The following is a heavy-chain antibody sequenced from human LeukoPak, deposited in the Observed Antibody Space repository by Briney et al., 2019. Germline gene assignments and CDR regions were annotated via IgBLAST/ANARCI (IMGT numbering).Heavy chain of an antibody. CDR3: ARGLLAAAGIDY. CDR1: GFTFSSYW. V-gene: IGHV3-7*04. Sequence: QAGGSLRRSCAASGFTFSSYWMSWVRQAPGKGLEWVANIKQDGSEKNYVDSVKGRFTISRDDAKKSLYLQMNSLRAEDTAVYYCARGLLAAAGIDYWGQGALVTVSS. D-gene: IGHD6-13*01. CDR2: IKQDGSEK. J-gene: IGHJ4*02.